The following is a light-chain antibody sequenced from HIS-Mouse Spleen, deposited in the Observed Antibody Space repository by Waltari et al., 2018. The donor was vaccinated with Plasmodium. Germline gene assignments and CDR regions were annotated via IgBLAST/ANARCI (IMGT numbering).Light chain of an antibody. CDR2: GKN. Sequence: SSELTQDPAVSVALGQTVRITCQGDSLRSYYASWYQQKPEKAPVLVIYGKNNRPSGIPDRFSGSSSGNTASLTITGAQAEDEADYYCNSRDSSGNHWVFGGGTKLTVL. J-gene: IGLJ3*02. V-gene: IGLV3-19*01. CDR1: SLRSYY. CDR3: NSRDSSGNHWV.